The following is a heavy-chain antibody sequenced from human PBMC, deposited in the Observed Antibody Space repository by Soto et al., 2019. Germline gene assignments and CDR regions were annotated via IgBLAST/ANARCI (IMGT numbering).Heavy chain of an antibody. Sequence: GESLKISCKGSGYSFTSYWIGWVRQMPGKGLEWMGIIYPGDSDTRYSPSFQGQVTISAEKSISTAYLQWSSLKASDTAMYYCARIPGSSSSGWYFDLWGRGTLVTVSS. J-gene: IGHJ2*01. CDR3: ARIPGSSSSGWYFDL. V-gene: IGHV5-51*01. CDR2: IYPGDSDT. D-gene: IGHD6-6*01. CDR1: GYSFTSYW.